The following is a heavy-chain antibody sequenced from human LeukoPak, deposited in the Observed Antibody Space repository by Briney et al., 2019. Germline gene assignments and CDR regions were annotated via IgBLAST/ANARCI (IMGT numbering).Heavy chain of an antibody. Sequence: PGGSLRLSCAPSGFTFSTYWMSWVRQAPGKGLEWVANIKQDGSEKYYVDSVKGRFTISRDNAENSLYLQMNSLRAEDTAVYYCARDFRGTYFEADAFDIWGQGTMVTVSS. V-gene: IGHV3-7*01. CDR3: ARDFRGTYFEADAFDI. CDR2: IKQDGSEK. CDR1: GFTFSTYW. J-gene: IGHJ3*02. D-gene: IGHD1-26*01.